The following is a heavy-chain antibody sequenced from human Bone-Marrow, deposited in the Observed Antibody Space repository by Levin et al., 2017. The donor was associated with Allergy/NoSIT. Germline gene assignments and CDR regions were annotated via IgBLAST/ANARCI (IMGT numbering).Heavy chain of an antibody. Sequence: GESLKISCATSGFTFSTYSMHWVRQAPGRGLEWVAVLSYDGISYDRNSKYYADSVKGRFTISRDISKTTLYLQMNNLRAEDTAVYFCVRDPAKIYSGNPHYGYGMDVWGQGTTVTVS. CDR2: LSYDGISYDRNSK. D-gene: IGHD4-23*01. CDR1: GFTFSTYS. V-gene: IGHV3-30-3*01. J-gene: IGHJ6*02. CDR3: VRDPAKIYSGNPHYGYGMDV.